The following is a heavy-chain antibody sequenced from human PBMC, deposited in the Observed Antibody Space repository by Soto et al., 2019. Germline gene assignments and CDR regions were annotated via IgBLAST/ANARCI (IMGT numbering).Heavy chain of an antibody. J-gene: IGHJ5*02. D-gene: IGHD5-12*01. Sequence: QVQLVQSGAEVKKPGSSVKVSCKASGGTFSSYTISWVRQAPGQGLEWMGRIIPILGIANYAQKFQGRATITADKSTSKAYVELSSLRSEDTAVYYCASDHLVYSGYERNWFDPWGQGTLVTVSS. CDR3: ASDHLVYSGYERNWFDP. CDR1: GGTFSSYT. V-gene: IGHV1-69*02. CDR2: IIPILGIA.